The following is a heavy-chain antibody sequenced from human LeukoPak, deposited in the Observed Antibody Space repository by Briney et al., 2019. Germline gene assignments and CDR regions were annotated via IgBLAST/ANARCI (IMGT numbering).Heavy chain of an antibody. CDR2: IKQDGSEK. CDR1: GFTFSSYW. Sequence: GGSLRLSCAASGFTFSSYWMSWVRQAPGKGLEWVANIKQDGSEKYYVDSVKGRFTISRDNAKNSLYLQMNSLRAEDTAVYYCARVQGQVLGAFDIWGQGTMVTVSS. V-gene: IGHV3-7*05. D-gene: IGHD3-3*02. CDR3: ARVQGQVLGAFDI. J-gene: IGHJ3*02.